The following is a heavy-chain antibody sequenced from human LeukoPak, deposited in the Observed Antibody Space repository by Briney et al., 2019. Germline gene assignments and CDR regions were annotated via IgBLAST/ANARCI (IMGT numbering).Heavy chain of an antibody. CDR1: GGSISSSNW. CDR3: ARGPSSGQYVSPLDY. D-gene: IGHD6-25*01. CDR2: IYHSGST. J-gene: IGHJ4*02. Sequence: SETLSLTCAVSGGSISSSNWWSWVRQPPGKGLEWIGEIYHSGSTNYNPSLKSRVTISVDKSKNQFSLKLSSVTAADTAVYYCARGPSSGQYVSPLDYWGQGTLVTVSS. V-gene: IGHV4-4*02.